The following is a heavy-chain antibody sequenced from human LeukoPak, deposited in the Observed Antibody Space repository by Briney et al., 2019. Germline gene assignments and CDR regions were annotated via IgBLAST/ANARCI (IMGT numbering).Heavy chain of an antibody. D-gene: IGHD3-16*01. CDR2: ISAGGLTT. J-gene: IGHJ4*02. CDR1: GFTFSTYE. Sequence: GGSLRLSCAASGFTFSTYEMNWVRQAPGKGLEWISCISAGGLTTYYADSVKGRFTISRDNAKISLYLQMNSLRAEDTAVYYCARRGGYFDLWGQGSLVTVSS. V-gene: IGHV3-48*03. CDR3: ARRGGYFDL.